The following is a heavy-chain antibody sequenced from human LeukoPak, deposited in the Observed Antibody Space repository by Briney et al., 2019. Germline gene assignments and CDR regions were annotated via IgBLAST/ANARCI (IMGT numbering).Heavy chain of an antibody. CDR3: ARDRWYGGGYYYYMDV. V-gene: IGHV3-48*01. J-gene: IGHJ6*03. Sequence: GGSLRLSCAASGFTFSSYSMNWVRQAPGKGLEWVSYISSSSSAIYYADSVKGRFTISRDNAKNSLYLQMNSLRAEDTAVYYCARDRWYGGGYYYYMDVWGKGTTVTVSS. CDR2: ISSSSSAI. D-gene: IGHD2-15*01. CDR1: GFTFSSYS.